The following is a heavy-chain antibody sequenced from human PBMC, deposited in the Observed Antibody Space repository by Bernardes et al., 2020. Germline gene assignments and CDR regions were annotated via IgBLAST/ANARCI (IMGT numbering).Heavy chain of an antibody. CDR2: IYHSGST. J-gene: IGHJ4*02. Sequence: ETLSLTCAVSGYSISSGYYWGWIRQPPGKGLEWIGSIYHSGSTYYNPSLKSRVTISVDTSKNQFSLKLSSVTAADTAVYYCARKLVGATVDYWGQGTLVTVSS. CDR3: ARKLVGATVDY. V-gene: IGHV4-38-2*01. CDR1: GYSISSGYY. D-gene: IGHD1-26*01.